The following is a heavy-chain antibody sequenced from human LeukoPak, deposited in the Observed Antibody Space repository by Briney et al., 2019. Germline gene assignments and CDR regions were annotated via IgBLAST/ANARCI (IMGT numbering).Heavy chain of an antibody. V-gene: IGHV3-33*01. Sequence: PGRSLRLSCAASGFTFSSYGMHWVRQAPGKGLEWVAVIWYDGSNKYHADSVKGRFTISRDNSKNTLYLQMNSLRAEDTAVYYCARERGVRYCSSTSCRTTYNWFDPWGQGTLVTVSS. D-gene: IGHD2-2*01. CDR3: ARERGVRYCSSTSCRTTYNWFDP. CDR1: GFTFSSYG. J-gene: IGHJ5*02. CDR2: IWYDGSNK.